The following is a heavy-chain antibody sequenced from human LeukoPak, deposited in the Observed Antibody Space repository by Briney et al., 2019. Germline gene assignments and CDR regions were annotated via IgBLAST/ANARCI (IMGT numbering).Heavy chain of an antibody. CDR2: IRYDGSNK. CDR1: GFTFSSYG. CDR3: ARAADTAMVSFDY. V-gene: IGHV3-30*02. D-gene: IGHD5-18*01. Sequence: PGGSLRLSCAASGFTFSSYGMHWVRQAPGKGLEWVAFIRYDGSNKYYADSVKGRFTISRDNAKNSLYLQMNSLRAEDTAVYYCARAADTAMVSFDYWGQGTLVTVSS. J-gene: IGHJ4*02.